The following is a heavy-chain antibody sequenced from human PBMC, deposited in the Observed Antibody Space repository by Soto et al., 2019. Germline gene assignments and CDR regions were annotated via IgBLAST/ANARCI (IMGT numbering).Heavy chain of an antibody. CDR2: INAGNGNT. V-gene: IGHV1-3*05. CDR1: GYTFTSYA. J-gene: IGHJ3*02. CDR3: ARDTRITIFGVVTHAFDI. Sequence: QVQLVQSGAEEKKPGASVKVSFKASGYTFTSYAMHWVRQAPGQRLEWMGWINAGNGNTKYSQKFQGRVTITRDTSASTAYMELSSLRSEDTAVYYCARDTRITIFGVVTHAFDIWGQGTMVTVSS. D-gene: IGHD3-3*01.